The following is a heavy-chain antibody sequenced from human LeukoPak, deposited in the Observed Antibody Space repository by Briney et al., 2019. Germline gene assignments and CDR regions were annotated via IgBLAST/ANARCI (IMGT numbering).Heavy chain of an antibody. D-gene: IGHD4-17*01. CDR3: ARGAYGYYHMDV. Sequence: PGGSLRLSCAASGFTFSSYWMHWVRQAPGKGPVWVSRIKSDGSNYYADSVKGRFTISRDNAKNTLYLEMNSLRAEDTAMYYCARGAYGYYHMDVWGKGTTVTVSS. V-gene: IGHV3-74*01. J-gene: IGHJ6*03. CDR1: GFTFSSYW. CDR2: IKSDGSN.